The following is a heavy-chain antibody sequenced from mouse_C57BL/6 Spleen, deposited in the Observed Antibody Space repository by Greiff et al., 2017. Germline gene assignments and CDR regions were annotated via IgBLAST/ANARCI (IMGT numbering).Heavy chain of an antibody. V-gene: IGHV1-53*01. Sequence: VQLQQPGTELVKPGASVKLSCKASGYTFPSYWMHWVKQRPGQGLEWIGTINPSNGGTNYNEKFKSKATLTVDKSSSTAYMQLSSLTSDDSAVYYYARGDCGSSGFAYWGQGTLVTVSA. J-gene: IGHJ3*01. CDR1: GYTFPSYW. CDR2: INPSNGGT. D-gene: IGHD1-3*01. CDR3: ARGDCGSSGFAY.